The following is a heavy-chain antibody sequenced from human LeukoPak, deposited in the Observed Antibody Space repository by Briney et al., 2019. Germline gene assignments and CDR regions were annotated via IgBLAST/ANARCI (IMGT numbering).Heavy chain of an antibody. CDR1: GFTFSSYS. V-gene: IGHV3-21*01. J-gene: IGHJ6*02. Sequence: GGSLRLSCAASGFTFSSYSMNWVRQAPGKGLEWVSSISSSSSYIYYADSVKGRFTISRDNAKSSLYLQMNSLRAEDTAVYYCASAERYYDFWRASYYYYGMDVWGQGTTVTVSS. D-gene: IGHD3-3*01. CDR3: ASAERYYDFWRASYYYYGMDV. CDR2: ISSSSSYI.